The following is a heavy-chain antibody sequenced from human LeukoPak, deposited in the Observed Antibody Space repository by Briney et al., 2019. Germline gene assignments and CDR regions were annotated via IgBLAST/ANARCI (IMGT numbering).Heavy chain of an antibody. D-gene: IGHD1-26*01. J-gene: IGHJ4*02. CDR3: ARPSHMGYYFDY. CDR2: ISSSGRTI. V-gene: IGHV3-48*03. Sequence: PGGSLRLSCAASGFTSSSYGMNWVRQAPGKGLVWVSYISSSGRTIYYADSVKGRFTISRDNAKNSLYLQMNSLRVEDTAVYYCARPSHMGYYFDYWGQGTLVTVSS. CDR1: GFTSSSYG.